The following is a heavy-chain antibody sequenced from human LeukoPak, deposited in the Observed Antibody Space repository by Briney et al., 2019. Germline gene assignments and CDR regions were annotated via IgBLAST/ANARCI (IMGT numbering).Heavy chain of an antibody. CDR1: GFTFSSYE. V-gene: IGHV3-48*03. D-gene: IGHD3-3*01. CDR3: AKDLELRFLEWLRPFDY. J-gene: IGHJ4*02. Sequence: GGSLRLSCAASGFTFSSYEMNWVRQAPGKGLEWVPYISSSGSTIYYADSVKGRFTISRDNSKNTLYLQMNSLRAEDTAVYYCAKDLELRFLEWLRPFDYWGQGTLVTVSS. CDR2: ISSSGSTI.